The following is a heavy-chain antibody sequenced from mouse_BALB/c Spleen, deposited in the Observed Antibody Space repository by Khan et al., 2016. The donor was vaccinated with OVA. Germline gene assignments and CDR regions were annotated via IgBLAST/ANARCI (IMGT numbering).Heavy chain of an antibody. CDR2: IYYSGTV. CDR3: ARDDGNLYWFVDV. Sequence: EVELVESGPGLVKPSQTVSLTCTVTGISITSGNYRWSWLRQFPGNKLEWIGNIYYSGTVTYPPSLTRRTTITRETSKNQFFLEMNSSTAEDTATYYCARDDGNLYWFVDVWGAGTTVTVSS. D-gene: IGHD1-1*01. J-gene: IGHJ1*01. V-gene: IGHV3-5*02. CDR1: GISITSGNYR.